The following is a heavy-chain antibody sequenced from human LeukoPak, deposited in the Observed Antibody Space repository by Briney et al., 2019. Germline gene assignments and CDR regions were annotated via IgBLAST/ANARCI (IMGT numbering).Heavy chain of an antibody. CDR3: ARGSDFWSGPNGPVDY. D-gene: IGHD3-3*01. J-gene: IGHJ4*02. CDR1: GYTLTELS. V-gene: IGHV1-24*01. Sequence: ASVKVSCKVSGYTLTELSMHWVRQAPGKGLEWMGGFDPEDGETIYAQKFQGRVTMIEDTSTDTAYMELSSLRSEDTAVYYCARGSDFWSGPNGPVDYWGQGTLVTVSS. CDR2: FDPEDGET.